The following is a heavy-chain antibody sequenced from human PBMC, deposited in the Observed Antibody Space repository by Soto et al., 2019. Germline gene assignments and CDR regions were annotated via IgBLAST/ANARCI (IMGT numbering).Heavy chain of an antibody. J-gene: IGHJ5*02. Sequence: ASVKVSCKASGYTFTSYGISWERQAPGQGLEWMGWISAYNGNTNYAQKLQGRVTMTTDTSTSTAYMELRSLRSDDTAVYYCARVNGGAAQWLVRGNWFDLWCQGALVTVSS. CDR1: GYTFTSYG. CDR3: ARVNGGAAQWLVRGNWFDL. D-gene: IGHD6-19*01. V-gene: IGHV1-18*01. CDR2: ISAYNGNT.